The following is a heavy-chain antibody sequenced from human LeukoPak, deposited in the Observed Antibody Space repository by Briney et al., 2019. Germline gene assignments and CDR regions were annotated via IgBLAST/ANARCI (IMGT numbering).Heavy chain of an antibody. CDR3: ARDLTIVPAAPYYYYYGMDV. V-gene: IGHV1-8*01. D-gene: IGHD2-2*01. CDR1: GYTFTSYD. Sequence: ASVKVSCKASGYTFTSYDINWVRQATGQGLEWMGWMNPNSGNTGYAQKFQGRVTMTRNTSISTACMELSSLRSEDTAVYYCARDLTIVPAAPYYYYYGMDVWGQGTTVTVSS. J-gene: IGHJ6*02. CDR2: MNPNSGNT.